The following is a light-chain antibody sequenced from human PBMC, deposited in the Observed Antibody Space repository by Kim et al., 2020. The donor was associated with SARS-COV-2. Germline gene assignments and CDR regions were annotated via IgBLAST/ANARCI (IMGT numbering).Light chain of an antibody. CDR1: SSNIGAGYG. V-gene: IGLV1-40*01. J-gene: IGLJ2*01. CDR3: QSFDNSLSGVV. Sequence: QGVTCSCAGSSSNIGAGYGVHWYQQIPGTAPKLLTSDTTNRPSGVPDRCSGSISGTSASLVITGLQVDDEADYYCQSFDNSLSGVVFGGGTKVTVL. CDR2: DTT.